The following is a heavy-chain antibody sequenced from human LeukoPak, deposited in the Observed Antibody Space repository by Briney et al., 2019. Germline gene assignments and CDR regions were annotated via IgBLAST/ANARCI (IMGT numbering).Heavy chain of an antibody. Sequence: GGSLRLSCAASGFTFSSYSMNWVRQAPGKGLEWVSSISSSSSYIYYADSVKGRFTISRDNAKNSLYLQMNSLRAEDTAVYYCAKDLRYYDFWSGPHNWFDPWGQGTLVTVSS. CDR3: AKDLRYYDFWSGPHNWFDP. D-gene: IGHD3-3*01. CDR2: ISSSSSYI. J-gene: IGHJ5*02. CDR1: GFTFSSYS. V-gene: IGHV3-21*01.